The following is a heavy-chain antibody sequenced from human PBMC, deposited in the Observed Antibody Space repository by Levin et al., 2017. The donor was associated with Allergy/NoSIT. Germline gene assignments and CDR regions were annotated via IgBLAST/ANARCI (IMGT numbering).Heavy chain of an antibody. CDR1: GGSISSGSYY. V-gene: IGHV4-61*02. CDR2: IYTSGST. D-gene: IGHD6-19*01. Sequence: SCTVSGGSISSGSYYWSWIRQPAGKGLEWIGRIYTSGSTNYNPSLKSRVTISVDTSKNQFSLKLSAVTAADTAVYYCASQARYRSGWLVYWGQGTLVTVAS. J-gene: IGHJ4*02. CDR3: ASQARYRSGWLVY.